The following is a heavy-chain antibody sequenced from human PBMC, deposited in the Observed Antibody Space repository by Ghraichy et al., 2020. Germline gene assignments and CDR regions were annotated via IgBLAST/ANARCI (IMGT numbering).Heavy chain of an antibody. CDR1: GYTLTNYA. CDR2: INAANGNA. CDR3: ARASRYSSTWYFDY. Sequence: ASVKVSCKASGYTLTNYAMHWVRQAPGQRLEWMGWINAANGNAIYSQKYQGRINITRDTSASTSYMDLSSLSSEDTAVYYCARASRYSSTWYFDYRGQGTLLPVSP. D-gene: IGHD2-2*01. V-gene: IGHV1-3*01. J-gene: IGHJ4*02.